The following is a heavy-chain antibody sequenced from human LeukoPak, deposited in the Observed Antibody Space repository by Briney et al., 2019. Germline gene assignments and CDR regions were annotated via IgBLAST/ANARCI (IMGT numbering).Heavy chain of an antibody. D-gene: IGHD2-2*01. CDR1: GFTFSSYS. CDR3: ARDGDIVVVPEDLDY. J-gene: IGHJ4*02. CDR2: ISSSSTYI. V-gene: IGHV3-21*01. Sequence: PGGSLRLSCAASGFTFSSYSMNWVRQAPGRGLEWVSSISSSSTYIYYADSVRGRFTISRDNAKNSVYLQMNSLRAEDTALYYCARDGDIVVVPEDLDYWGQGALVTVSS.